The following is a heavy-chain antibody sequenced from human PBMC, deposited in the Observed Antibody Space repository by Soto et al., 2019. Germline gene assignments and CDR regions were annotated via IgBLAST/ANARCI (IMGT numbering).Heavy chain of an antibody. CDR1: GFTFSSYA. CDR2: ISGSVGST. D-gene: IGHD2-15*01. CDR3: AKEGAVVVAATTEP. J-gene: IGHJ5*02. V-gene: IGHV3-23*01. Sequence: EVQLLESGGGLVQPGGSLRLSCAASGFTFSSYAMSWVRQAPGKGLEWVSAISGSVGSTYYADPVKGRFTISRDHCKNTLYLQMHRLSAEDTAVYYCAKEGAVVVAATTEPWCQGTLVTVSS.